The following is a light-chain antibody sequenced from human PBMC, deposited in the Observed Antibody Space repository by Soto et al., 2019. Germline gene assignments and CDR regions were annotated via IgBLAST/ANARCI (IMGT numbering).Light chain of an antibody. CDR1: QSVSSY. Sequence: IWLTQSPAPPSLSPRERATPSRRASQSVSSYLAWYQQKPGQAPRLLIYDASNRATGIPARFSGSGSGTDFTLTISSLEPEDFAVYYCRQRSNWPLTFGQGTKVDIK. CDR2: DAS. V-gene: IGKV3-11*01. CDR3: RQRSNWPLT. J-gene: IGKJ1*01.